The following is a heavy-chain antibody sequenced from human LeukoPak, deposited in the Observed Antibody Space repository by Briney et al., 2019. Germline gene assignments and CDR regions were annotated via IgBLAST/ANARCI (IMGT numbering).Heavy chain of an antibody. CDR3: ARDQNDFWSGLDTPVDY. CDR1: GFTFSTYS. J-gene: IGHJ4*02. D-gene: IGHD3-3*01. Sequence: GESLRLSCAASGFTFSTYSMNWVRQAPGKGLEWVSSISSSSSYIYYADSLKGRFTISRDNAKNSLYLQMNSLRAEDTAVYYCARDQNDFWSGLDTPVDYWGQGILVTVSS. V-gene: IGHV3-21*01. CDR2: ISSSSSYI.